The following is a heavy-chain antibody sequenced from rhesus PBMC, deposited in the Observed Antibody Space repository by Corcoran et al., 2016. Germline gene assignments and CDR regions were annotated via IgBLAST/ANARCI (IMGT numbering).Heavy chain of an antibody. CDR2: IGGRLGST. CDR3: ARLVIAAGWNDY. V-gene: IGHV4-65*01. Sequence: QVQLQESGPGLVKPSETLSLTCAVSGGSISSTNWWSWIRQPPGKGLEWIGYIGGRLGSTSYNPSLKCRVTSSTYTSKNQLSLKGSAWPAADTAVYYWARLVIAAGWNDYWGQGVLVTVSS. D-gene: IGHD6-13*01. CDR1: GGSISSTNW. J-gene: IGHJ4*01.